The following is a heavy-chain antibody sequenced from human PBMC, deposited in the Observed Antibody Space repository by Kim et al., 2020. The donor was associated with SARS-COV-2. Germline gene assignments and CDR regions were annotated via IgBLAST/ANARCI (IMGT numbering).Heavy chain of an antibody. J-gene: IGHJ4*02. V-gene: IGHV1-8*01. CDR3: ARRFACSSTSCLYYFDY. Sequence: ASVKVSCKASGYTFTSYDINWVRQATGQGLEWMGWMNPNSGNTGYAQKFQGRVTMTRNTSIGTAYMELSSLRSEDTAVYFCARRFACSSTSCLYYFDYWGQGTLVTVSS. D-gene: IGHD2-2*01. CDR2: MNPNSGNT. CDR1: GYTFTSYD.